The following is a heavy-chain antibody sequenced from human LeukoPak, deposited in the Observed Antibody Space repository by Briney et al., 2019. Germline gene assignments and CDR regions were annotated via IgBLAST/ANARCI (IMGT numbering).Heavy chain of an antibody. CDR3: ACRPSDIRYYGVFDF. V-gene: IGHV3-21*01. Sequence: GGSLRLSCAASGFTLSSYSMNWVRQAPGKGLEWVSSISSSSSYIYYADSVKGRFTISRDNAKNSLYLQMNSLRVEDTAVYYCACRPSDIRYYGVFDFWGQGSLVTVSS. CDR2: ISSSSSYI. CDR1: GFTLSSYS. D-gene: IGHD3-10*01. J-gene: IGHJ4*02.